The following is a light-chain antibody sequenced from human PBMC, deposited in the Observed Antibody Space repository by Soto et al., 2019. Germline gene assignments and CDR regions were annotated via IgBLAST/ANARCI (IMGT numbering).Light chain of an antibody. V-gene: IGLV2-14*01. CDR1: SSDVGTYNY. Sequence: QSALTQPASVSVSPGQSITISCTGTSSDVGTYNYVSWYQQHPGKAPKLMIYDVSSRPSGVSNRFSGSKSGNTASLTISGLQAEDDADYYCSSYTSSSTVVFGGGTKLTVL. J-gene: IGLJ2*01. CDR3: SSYTSSSTVV. CDR2: DVS.